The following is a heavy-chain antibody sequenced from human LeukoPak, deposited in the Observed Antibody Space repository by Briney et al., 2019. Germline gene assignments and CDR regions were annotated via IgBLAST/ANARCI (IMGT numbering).Heavy chain of an antibody. CDR2: IWYDGSNK. CDR3: ARAWVTTEYYFDY. J-gene: IGHJ4*02. Sequence: GGSLRLSCAASGFTFSSYGMHWVRQAPGKGLKWVAVIWYDGSNKYYADSVKGRFTISRDNSKNTLYLQMNSLRAEDTAVYYCARAWVTTEYYFDYWGQGTLVTVSS. V-gene: IGHV3-33*01. D-gene: IGHD4-17*01. CDR1: GFTFSSYG.